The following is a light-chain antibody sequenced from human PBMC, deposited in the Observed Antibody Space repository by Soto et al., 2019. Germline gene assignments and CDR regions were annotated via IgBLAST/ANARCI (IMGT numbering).Light chain of an antibody. Sequence: EIVFTQSPGTLSLSPGERATLSCRAIQSVSSSYLAWHQQKPGQAPRLLIYGASSRATGIPDRFSGSGSGTDFALTITRLEPEDFAVYYCQQYGSSPPWTFGQGTKVEIK. CDR2: GAS. V-gene: IGKV3-20*01. J-gene: IGKJ1*01. CDR3: QQYGSSPPWT. CDR1: QSVSSSY.